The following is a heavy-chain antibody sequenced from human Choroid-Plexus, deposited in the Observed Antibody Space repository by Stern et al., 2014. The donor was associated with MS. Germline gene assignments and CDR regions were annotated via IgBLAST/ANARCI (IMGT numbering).Heavy chain of an antibody. V-gene: IGHV4-30-2*01. CDR2: MYYGGSP. CDR1: GYSITSAAFS. J-gene: IGHJ5*02. CDR3: ARGRSRVHPPLDP. D-gene: IGHD2-2*01. Sequence: VQLVESGSGLVKPSQTLSLTCSVSGYSITSAAFSWTWIRPAPRKGLEWIGDMYYGGSPVNNPSLRSGVNRSVETSKTQFSRRLNAVTAADTAVYYCARGRSRVHPPLDPWGQGTLVTVSS.